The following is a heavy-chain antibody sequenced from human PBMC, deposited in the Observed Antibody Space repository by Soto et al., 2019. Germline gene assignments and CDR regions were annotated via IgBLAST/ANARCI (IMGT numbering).Heavy chain of an antibody. D-gene: IGHD3-10*01. CDR1: GFTFDDYA. V-gene: IGHV3-9*01. J-gene: IGHJ5*02. Sequence: EVQLVESGGGLVQPGRSLRLSCAASGFTFDDYAMHWVRQAPGKGLEWVSGISWNSGSIGYADSVKGRFTISRDNAKNSLYLQMNSLRAEDTALYYCAKAYYYGSELGDWFDPWGQGTRVTVSS. CDR3: AKAYYYGSELGDWFDP. CDR2: ISWNSGSI.